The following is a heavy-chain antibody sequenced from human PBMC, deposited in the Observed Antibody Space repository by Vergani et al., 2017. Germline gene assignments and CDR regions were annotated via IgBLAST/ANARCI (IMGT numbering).Heavy chain of an antibody. D-gene: IGHD3-10*01. CDR3: ARRRVRGVNYYYYMDV. Sequence: QVQLQESGPGLVKPSENLSLTCTVSGGSISSYYWSWIRQPPGKGLEWIGYIYYSGSTNYNPSLKIQVTISVDTSKNQFSLKLSSVTAADTAVYYCARRRVRGVNYYYYMDVWGKGTTVTVSS. CDR1: GGSISSYY. CDR2: IYYSGST. V-gene: IGHV4-59*08. J-gene: IGHJ6*03.